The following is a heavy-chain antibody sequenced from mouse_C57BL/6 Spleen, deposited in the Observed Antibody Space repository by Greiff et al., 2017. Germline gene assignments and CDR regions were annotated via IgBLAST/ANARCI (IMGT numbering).Heavy chain of an antibody. D-gene: IGHD2-10*02. V-gene: IGHV1-18*01. Sequence: DVQLQESGPELVKPGASVKIPCKASGYTFTDYNMDWVKQSHGKSLEWIGDINPNNGGTIYNQKFKGKATLTVDKSSSTAYMELRSLTSEDTAVYYCASLYGNGFAYWGQGTLVTVSA. CDR1: GYTFTDYN. J-gene: IGHJ3*01. CDR2: INPNNGGT. CDR3: ASLYGNGFAY.